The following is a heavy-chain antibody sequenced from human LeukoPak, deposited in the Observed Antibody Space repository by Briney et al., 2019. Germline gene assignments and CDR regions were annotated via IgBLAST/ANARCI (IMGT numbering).Heavy chain of an antibody. V-gene: IGHV1-69*04. CDR1: GGTFSGYA. CDR2: IIPILGIA. Sequence: AASVKVSCKASGGTFSGYAISWVRQAPGQGLEWMGRIIPILGIANYAQKFQGRVTITADKSTSTAYMELSSLRSEDTAVYYCASLYDSSGYHFDYWGQGTLVTVSS. CDR3: ASLYDSSGYHFDY. J-gene: IGHJ4*02. D-gene: IGHD3-22*01.